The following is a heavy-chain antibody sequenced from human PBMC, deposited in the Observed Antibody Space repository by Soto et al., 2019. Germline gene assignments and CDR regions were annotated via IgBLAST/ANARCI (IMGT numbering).Heavy chain of an antibody. CDR2: IYYSGST. V-gene: IGHV4-61*01. CDR3: ARHVYSGYDYVYYFDY. D-gene: IGHD5-12*01. J-gene: IGHJ4*02. Sequence: PSETLSLTCTVSGGSVSSGSYYWSWIRQPPGKGLEWIGYIYYSGSTNYNPSLKSRVTISVDTSKNQFSLKLSSVTAADTAVYYCARHVYSGYDYVYYFDYRGQGTLVTVSS. CDR1: GGSVSSGSYY.